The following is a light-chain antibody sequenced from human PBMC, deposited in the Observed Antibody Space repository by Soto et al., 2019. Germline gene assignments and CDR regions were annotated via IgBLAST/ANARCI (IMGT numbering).Light chain of an antibody. CDR1: QTISTY. V-gene: IGKV1-39*01. CDR2: DAS. Sequence: DIPMTQSPSSLSASVGDRVTITCRASQTISTYLNWYPQKPGKAPRLLIYDASSLLSGVPSRFSGSGSGTDFTLTIASLQPEDFSTYYCQQSDSTPYTFGQGTKVEI. CDR3: QQSDSTPYT. J-gene: IGKJ2*01.